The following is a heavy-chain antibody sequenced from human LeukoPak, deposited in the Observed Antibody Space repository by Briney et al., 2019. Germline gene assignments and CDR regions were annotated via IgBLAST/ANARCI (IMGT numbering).Heavy chain of an antibody. J-gene: IGHJ4*02. CDR2: TSSSGITT. Sequence: GGSLRLSCVASGFTFSSYEMNWVRQAPGKGLEWVSYTSSSGITTYYADSVKGLFTISRDNAKNSLYLQMNSLRAEDTAVYYCARGGPRERRAGHNPFDYWGQGTLVTVSS. CDR1: GFTFSSYE. CDR3: ARGGPRERRAGHNPFDY. D-gene: IGHD5-24*01. V-gene: IGHV3-48*03.